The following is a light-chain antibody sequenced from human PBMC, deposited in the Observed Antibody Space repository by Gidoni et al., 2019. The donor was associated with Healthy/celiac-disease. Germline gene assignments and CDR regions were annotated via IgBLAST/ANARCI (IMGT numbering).Light chain of an antibody. CDR1: SSNIGAGYD. CDR2: GNS. Sequence: SVLTQPPSVSGAPGQRVTISCTGSSSNIGAGYDVHWYQQLPGTDPKLLIYGNSNRPSGVPDRFSGSKSGTSASLAITGLQAEDEADYYCQSYDSSLSGSVVFGGGTKLTVL. J-gene: IGLJ2*01. V-gene: IGLV1-40*01. CDR3: QSYDSSLSGSVV.